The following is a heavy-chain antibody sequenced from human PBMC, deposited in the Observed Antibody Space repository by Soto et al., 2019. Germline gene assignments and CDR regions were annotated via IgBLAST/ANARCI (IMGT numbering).Heavy chain of an antibody. D-gene: IGHD3-3*01. V-gene: IGHV4-34*01. CDR1: GGSFSGYY. CDR3: ARGALFSSLPRTYYDFWSGYSAYNWFDP. CDR2: INHSGST. J-gene: IGHJ5*02. Sequence: QVQLQQWGAGLLKPSETLSLTCAVYGGSFSGYYWSWIRQPPGKGLEWIGEINHSGSTNYNPSLKSRVTISVDTSKNQFSLKLSSVTAADTAVYYCARGALFSSLPRTYYDFWSGYSAYNWFDPWGQGTLVTVSS.